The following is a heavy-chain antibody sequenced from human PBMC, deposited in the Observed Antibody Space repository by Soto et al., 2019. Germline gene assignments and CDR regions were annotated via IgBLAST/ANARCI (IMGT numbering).Heavy chain of an antibody. CDR1: GGSFSGYY. J-gene: IGHJ4*02. Sequence: SETLSLTCAVYGGSFSGYYWSWIRQPPGKGLEWIGEINHSGSTNYNPSLKSRVTISVDTSKNQFSLKLSSVTAADTAVYYRARGLIPGYWGQGTLVTVSS. CDR2: INHSGST. CDR3: ARGLIPGY. V-gene: IGHV4-34*01.